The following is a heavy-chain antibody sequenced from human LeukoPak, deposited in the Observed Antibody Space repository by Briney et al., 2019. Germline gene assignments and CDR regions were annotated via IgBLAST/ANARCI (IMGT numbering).Heavy chain of an antibody. Sequence: GESLRISCQGSGYTFTDYWIAWVRQMPGKGLEWMGIIFPGDSDTRSSPSFQGQVTISADKSISTAYLQWSSLKASDTAMYYCARRHSSDWYFDHWGQGTLVTVSS. D-gene: IGHD6-19*01. CDR3: ARRHSSDWYFDH. V-gene: IGHV5-51*01. J-gene: IGHJ4*02. CDR1: GYTFTDYW. CDR2: IFPGDSDT.